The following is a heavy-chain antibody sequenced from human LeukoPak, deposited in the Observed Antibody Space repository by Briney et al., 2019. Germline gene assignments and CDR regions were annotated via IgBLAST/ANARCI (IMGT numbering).Heavy chain of an antibody. CDR2: ISSSSSYI. V-gene: IGHV3-21*01. J-gene: IGHJ6*03. D-gene: IGHD3-10*01. CDR1: GFTFSSYS. Sequence: GGSLRLSCAASGFTFSSYSMNWGRQAPGKGLEWVASISSSSSYIYYADSVKGRFTISRDNAKNSLYLQMNSLRAEDTAVYYCARLTKNASGTYRFGKKKRGYVDVWGKGTTVTISS. CDR3: ARLTKNASGTYRFGKKKRGYVDV.